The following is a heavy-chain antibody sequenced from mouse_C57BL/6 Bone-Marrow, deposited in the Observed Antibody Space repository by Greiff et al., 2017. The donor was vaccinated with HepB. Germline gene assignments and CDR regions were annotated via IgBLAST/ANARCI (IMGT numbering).Heavy chain of an antibody. V-gene: IGHV5-17*01. D-gene: IGHD1-1*01. CDR1: GFTFSDYG. Sequence: DVKLVESGGGLVKPGGSLKLSCAASGFTFSDYGMHWVRQAPEKGLEWVAYISSGSSTIYYADTVKGRFTISRDNAKNTLFLQMTSLRSEDTAMYYCARKRITTVVDFDYWGQGTTLTVSS. CDR3: ARKRITTVVDFDY. CDR2: ISSGSSTI. J-gene: IGHJ2*01.